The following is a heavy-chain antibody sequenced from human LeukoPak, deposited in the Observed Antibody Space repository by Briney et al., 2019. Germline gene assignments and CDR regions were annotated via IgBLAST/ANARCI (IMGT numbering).Heavy chain of an antibody. D-gene: IGHD3-3*01. Sequence: SQTLSLTCAISGDSVSSNSAAWNWIRQSPSRGLEWLGRTYYRSKWYNDYAVSVKSRITINPDTSKNQFSLQLNSVTPEDTAVYYCASGLILEWLPAPDWYYYGMDVWGQGTTVTVSS. CDR2: TYYRSKWYN. V-gene: IGHV6-1*01. CDR1: GDSVSSNSAA. CDR3: ASGLILEWLPAPDWYYYGMDV. J-gene: IGHJ6*02.